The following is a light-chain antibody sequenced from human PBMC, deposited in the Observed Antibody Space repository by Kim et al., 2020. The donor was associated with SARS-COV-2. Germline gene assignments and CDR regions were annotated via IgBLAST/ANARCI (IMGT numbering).Light chain of an antibody. J-gene: IGLJ3*02. CDR3: VMYISSGSWV. V-gene: IGLV8-61*01. Sequence: GTVTFTCGLSSGSVSSSYYPSWYQQTPGQAPRTLIYNTNTRSSGVPDRFSGSILGNKAALTITGAQADDECDYYCVMYISSGSWVFGGGTQLTVL. CDR2: NTN. CDR1: SGSVSSSYY.